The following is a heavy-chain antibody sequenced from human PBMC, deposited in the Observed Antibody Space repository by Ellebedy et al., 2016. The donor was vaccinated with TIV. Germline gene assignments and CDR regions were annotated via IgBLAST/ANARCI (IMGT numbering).Heavy chain of an antibody. CDR3: ARGGLYGTSVEGFDY. Sequence: GESLKISCAASGFTFSTYAVHWVRQAPDKGLEWVAVISSDGSSKYYADSVKGRFTMSKDNSKTTLYLQMNSLRPEDTAVYYCARGGLYGTSVEGFDYWGQGTLVTVSS. J-gene: IGHJ4*02. CDR2: ISSDGSSK. CDR1: GFTFSTYA. D-gene: IGHD4-17*01. V-gene: IGHV3-30-3*01.